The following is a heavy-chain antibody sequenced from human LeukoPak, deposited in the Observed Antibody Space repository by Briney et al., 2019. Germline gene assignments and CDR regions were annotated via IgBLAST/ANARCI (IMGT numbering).Heavy chain of an antibody. CDR2: INPNSGGT. V-gene: IGHV1-2*02. CDR1: GYTFTAYY. Sequence: ASVKVSCKASGYTFTAYYIHWVRQAPGQGLEWMGRINPNSGGTNYAQKFQGRVTMTRDTSISTAYMELSRLRSDDTAVYYCARPWEITMSERSYNWFDSWGQGTLVTVSS. D-gene: IGHD1-26*01. J-gene: IGHJ5*01. CDR3: ARPWEITMSERSYNWFDS.